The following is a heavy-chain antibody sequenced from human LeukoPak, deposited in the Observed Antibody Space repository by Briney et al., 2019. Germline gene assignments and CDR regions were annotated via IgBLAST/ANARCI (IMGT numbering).Heavy chain of an antibody. Sequence: GGSLRLSCAASGFTFSSYSMNWVRQAPGKGLEWVSSISSSSSYIYYADSVKGRFTISRDNAKNSLYLQMNSLRAEDTAVYYCARDTTVAQNFDYWGQGTLVTVSS. D-gene: IGHD4-23*01. CDR1: GFTFSSYS. CDR2: ISSSSSYI. V-gene: IGHV3-21*01. J-gene: IGHJ4*02. CDR3: ARDTTVAQNFDY.